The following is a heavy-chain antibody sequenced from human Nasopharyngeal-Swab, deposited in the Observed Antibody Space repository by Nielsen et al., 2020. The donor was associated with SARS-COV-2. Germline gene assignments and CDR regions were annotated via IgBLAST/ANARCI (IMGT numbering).Heavy chain of an antibody. J-gene: IGHJ4*02. Sequence: ASVKVSCKTSGYTFNTYGITWVRQAPGQGLEWMGWISAYNGNKNYAEKFQGRLTLTTDTSTNTAYLELRTLRSDDTAVYYCMRVFGGGYGSGTYYPDYWGQGSLITVSS. CDR3: MRVFGGGYGSGTYYPDY. CDR1: GYTFNTYG. CDR2: ISAYNGNK. V-gene: IGHV1-18*04. D-gene: IGHD3-10*01.